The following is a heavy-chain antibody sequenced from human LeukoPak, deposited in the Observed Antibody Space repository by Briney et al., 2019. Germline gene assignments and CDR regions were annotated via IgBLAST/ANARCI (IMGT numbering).Heavy chain of an antibody. V-gene: IGHV3-21*01. CDR2: ISSSSSYI. Sequence: XXLEXVSSISSSSSYIYYADSVKGRFTISRDNAKNSLYLQMNSLRAEDTAVYYCARGGGYSGYGAYYFDYWGQGTLVTVSS. D-gene: IGHD5-12*01. CDR3: ARGGGYSGYGAYYFDY. J-gene: IGHJ4*02.